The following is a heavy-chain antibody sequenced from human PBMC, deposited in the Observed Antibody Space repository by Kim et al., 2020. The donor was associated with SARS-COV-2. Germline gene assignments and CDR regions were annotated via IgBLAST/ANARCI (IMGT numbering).Heavy chain of an antibody. CDR1: GFTFSSYS. CDR2: ISSSSSYI. V-gene: IGHV3-21*01. CDR3: ARDVHYDFWSGYLYYFDY. D-gene: IGHD3-3*01. Sequence: GGSLRLSCAASGFTFSSYSMNWVRQAPGKGLEWVSSISSSSSYIYYADSVKGRFTISRDNAKNSLYLQMNSLRAEDTAVYYCARDVHYDFWSGYLYYFDYWGTGTLVTVSS. J-gene: IGHJ4*02.